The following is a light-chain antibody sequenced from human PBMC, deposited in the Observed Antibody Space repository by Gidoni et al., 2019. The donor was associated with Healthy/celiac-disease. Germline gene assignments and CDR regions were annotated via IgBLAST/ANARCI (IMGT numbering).Light chain of an antibody. CDR1: QCVSSSY. CDR3: QQYGSSLPIT. V-gene: IGKV3-20*01. J-gene: IGKJ5*01. CDR2: GAS. Sequence: EIVWTQSPGTLSLSPGERATLSCRASQCVSSSYLAWYQQTPGQAPRLLIYGASSRATGIPDRFSGSGSGTDFTLTISRLEPEDFAVYYCQQYGSSLPITFGQGTRLEIK.